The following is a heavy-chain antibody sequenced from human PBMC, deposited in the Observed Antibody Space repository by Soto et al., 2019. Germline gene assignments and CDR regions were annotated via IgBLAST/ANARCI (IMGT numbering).Heavy chain of an antibody. V-gene: IGHV4-34*01. CDR2: INHSGST. CDR1: GGSFSGYY. Sequence: SETLSLTCAVYGGSFSGYYWSWIRQPPGKGLEWIGEINHSGSTNYNPSLKSRVTISVDTSKNQLSLKLSSVTAADTAVYYCAKYGYQYYDFWSGYQYNWFDSWGQGTLVTVSS. D-gene: IGHD3-3*01. J-gene: IGHJ5*01. CDR3: AKYGYQYYDFWSGYQYNWFDS.